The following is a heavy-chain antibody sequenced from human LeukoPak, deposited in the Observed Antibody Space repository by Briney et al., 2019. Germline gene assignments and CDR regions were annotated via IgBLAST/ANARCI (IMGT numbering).Heavy chain of an antibody. CDR1: GFTFSSYE. J-gene: IGHJ4*02. CDR2: VSGSGAHT. Sequence: GGSLRLSCAASGFTFSSYEMNWVRQAPGKGLQWVSAVSGSGAHTYYADSVKGRFTISRDNSRDTLYLQMNSLRAEDTAVYYCARGPSGYHNTGGQGTLVTVSS. V-gene: IGHV3-23*01. D-gene: IGHD5-12*01. CDR3: ARGPSGYHNT.